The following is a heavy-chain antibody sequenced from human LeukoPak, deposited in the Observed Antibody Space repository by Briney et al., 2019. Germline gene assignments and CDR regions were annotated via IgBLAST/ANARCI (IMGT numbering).Heavy chain of an antibody. CDR1: GGSFSGYY. CDR2: INHSGST. J-gene: IGHJ5*02. CDR3: ARSNYDFWSLNWFDP. V-gene: IGHV4-34*01. D-gene: IGHD3-3*01. Sequence: PSETLSLTCAVYGGSFSGYYWSWIRQPPGKGLEWIGEINHSGSTNYNPSLKSRVTISVDTSKNQFSLKLSSVTAADTAVYYCARSNYDFWSLNWFDPWGQGTLVTVSS.